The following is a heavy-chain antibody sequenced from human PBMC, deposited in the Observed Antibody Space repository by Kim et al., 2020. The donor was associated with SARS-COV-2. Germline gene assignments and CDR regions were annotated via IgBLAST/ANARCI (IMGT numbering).Heavy chain of an antibody. J-gene: IGHJ3*02. V-gene: IGHV4-34*13. D-gene: IGHD2-15*01. CDR3: AASVVVVAATSDAFDI. Sequence: SLKSRVTISVDTSKNQFSLKLSSVTAADTAVYYCAASVVVVAATSDAFDIWGQGTMVTVST.